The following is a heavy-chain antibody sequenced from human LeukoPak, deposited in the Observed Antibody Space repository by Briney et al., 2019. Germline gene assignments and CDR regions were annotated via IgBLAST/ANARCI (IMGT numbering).Heavy chain of an antibody. D-gene: IGHD3-9*01. CDR1: GDSISSYY. V-gene: IGHV4-59*01. CDR2: IYYTGST. J-gene: IGHJ4*02. CDR3: ARLGYYDILRADY. Sequence: PSETLSLTCTVSGDSISSYYWSWIRQPPGKGLEWIGYIYYTGSTNYNPSLKSRVTISVDTSKNHFSLKLSPVTAADTAVYYCARLGYYDILRADYWGQGTLVTVSS.